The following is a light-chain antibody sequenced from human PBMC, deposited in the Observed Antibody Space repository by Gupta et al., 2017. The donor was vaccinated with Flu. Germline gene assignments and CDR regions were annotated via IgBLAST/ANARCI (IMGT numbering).Light chain of an antibody. CDR3: QQRRT. J-gene: IGKJ4*01. CDR2: AAS. CDR1: QSVSNY. Sequence: RASQSVSNYLAWYQQKRGQAPRLLMYAASNRAAGIPARFSGSGSGTDFTLTISSLEPEDFAVYYCQQRRTFGGGTKVEIK. V-gene: IGKV3-11*01.